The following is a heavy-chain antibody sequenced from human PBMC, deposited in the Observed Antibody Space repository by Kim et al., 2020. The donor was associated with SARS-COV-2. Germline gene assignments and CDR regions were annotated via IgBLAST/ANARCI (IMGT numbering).Heavy chain of an antibody. Sequence: QKFPGRATITRDPSASTAYLELSSLRSEDTAVYYCARDPRIARYYYGMDVWGQGTTVTVS. D-gene: IGHD6-6*01. CDR3: ARDPRIARYYYGMDV. J-gene: IGHJ6*02. V-gene: IGHV1-3*01.